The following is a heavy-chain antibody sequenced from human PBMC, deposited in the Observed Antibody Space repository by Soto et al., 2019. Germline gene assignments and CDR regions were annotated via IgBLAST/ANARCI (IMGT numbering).Heavy chain of an antibody. J-gene: IGHJ4*02. D-gene: IGHD4-17*01. Sequence: QVQLVESGGAVVRPGGSLRLSCAASGFTFENYGMHWVRQAPGKGLEWLAVIWFDGSNQFYADSVKGRITLSRDNSKNTLYLQMNSLRAEDTAVYYCARDRADYGDFVLDYRGQGTLVTVSS. CDR1: GFTFENYG. V-gene: IGHV3-33*01. CDR3: ARDRADYGDFVLDY. CDR2: IWFDGSNQ.